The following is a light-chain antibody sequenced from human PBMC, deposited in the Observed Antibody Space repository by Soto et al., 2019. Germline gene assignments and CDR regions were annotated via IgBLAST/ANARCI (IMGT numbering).Light chain of an antibody. V-gene: IGLV1-40*01. Sequence: QSVLTQPPSVSGAPGQRVTISCTGSSSNIGAGYDVHWYKQLPGTAPKLLIYGNNNRPSGVPGRFSGSKSGTSASLAITGLQVEDEANYYCQSYGSSLSGFVFGTGTKLTVL. CDR1: SSNIGAGYD. CDR3: QSYGSSLSGFV. J-gene: IGLJ1*01. CDR2: GNN.